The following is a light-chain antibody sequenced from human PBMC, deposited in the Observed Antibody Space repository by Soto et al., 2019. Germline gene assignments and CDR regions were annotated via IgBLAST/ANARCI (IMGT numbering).Light chain of an antibody. CDR1: SSNIGAGID. V-gene: IGLV1-40*01. Sequence: QPVLTQPPSVSGAPGQRVTISCTGSSSNIGAGIDVHWYQKFPGTAPKLLIYANTNRPSGVPDRFSGSKSGTSASLAITGLQAEYEADYYCQSYDNSLSGPVFGGGTKLAVL. CDR2: ANT. J-gene: IGLJ2*01. CDR3: QSYDNSLSGPV.